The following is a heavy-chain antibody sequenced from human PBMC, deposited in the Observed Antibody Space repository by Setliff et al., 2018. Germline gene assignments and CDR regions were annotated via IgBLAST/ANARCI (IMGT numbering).Heavy chain of an antibody. Sequence: GESLKISCGASGFTYNNCWVSWVRQAPGKGLEWLASINPDGSEKYYVDSVKGRFTISRDNAKNSLSLQMNSLRTEDTAVYYCFGAGTCSYWGQGTLVT. J-gene: IGHJ4*02. V-gene: IGHV3-7*01. CDR2: INPDGSEK. CDR1: GFTYNNCW. D-gene: IGHD3-10*01. CDR3: FGAGTCSY.